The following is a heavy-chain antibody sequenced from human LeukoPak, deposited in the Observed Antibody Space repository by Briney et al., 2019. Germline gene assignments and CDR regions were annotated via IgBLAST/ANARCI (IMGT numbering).Heavy chain of an antibody. CDR2: SIPLYATT. Sequence: SVKVSCKPSGGSFRYYDISWVRQAPGQGLGWMGRSIPLYATTKYAQRFQGRVTIITDASATTAYMGLSSLRSEDTAVYYCATASVPGAIEGPFDALDTWGQGTMVTVSS. D-gene: IGHD2-2*02. J-gene: IGHJ3*02. CDR3: ATASVPGAIEGPFDALDT. CDR1: GGSFRYYD. V-gene: IGHV1-69*05.